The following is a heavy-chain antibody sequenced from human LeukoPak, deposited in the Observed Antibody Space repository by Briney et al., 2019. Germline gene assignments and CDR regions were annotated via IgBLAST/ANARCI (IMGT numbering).Heavy chain of an antibody. CDR2: FDPEDGET. Sequence: ASVKVSCKVSGYTLTELSMHWVRQAPGKGLEWMGGFDPEDGETIYAQKFQGRVTMTEDTSTDTAYMELSSLRSEDTAVYYCATAGFEYSSSSGAFDIWGQGTMVTVSS. CDR1: GYTLTELS. J-gene: IGHJ3*02. D-gene: IGHD6-6*01. V-gene: IGHV1-24*01. CDR3: ATAGFEYSSSSGAFDI.